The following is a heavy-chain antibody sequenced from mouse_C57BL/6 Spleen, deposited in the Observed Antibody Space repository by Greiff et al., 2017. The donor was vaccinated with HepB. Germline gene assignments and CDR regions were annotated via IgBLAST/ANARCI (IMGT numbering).Heavy chain of an antibody. CDR1: GYSITSDY. CDR2: ISYSGST. CDR3: ARSSAYYSNYGYFDV. Sequence: EVMLVESGPGLAKPSQTLSLTCSVTGYSITSDYWNWIRKFPGNKLEYMGYISYSGSTYYNPSLKSRISITRDTSKNQYYLQLNSVTTEDTATYYCARSSAYYSNYGYFDVWGTGTTVTVSS. V-gene: IGHV3-8*01. D-gene: IGHD2-5*01. J-gene: IGHJ1*03.